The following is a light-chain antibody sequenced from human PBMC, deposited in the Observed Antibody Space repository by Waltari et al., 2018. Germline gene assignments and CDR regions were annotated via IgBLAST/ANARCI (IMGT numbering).Light chain of an antibody. CDR1: QSVLDSSNEKNH. Sequence: DIVMTQSADSLAVSLVARATKTCTSSQSVLDSSNEKNHLSWYHQKPGQPPKLLIYWASTRDSGVPDRFSGSGSGTDFTLTISSLQAEDVALYYCQQYYNIPFTFGPGTKVDIK. CDR2: WAS. CDR3: QQYYNIPFT. J-gene: IGKJ3*01. V-gene: IGKV4-1*01.